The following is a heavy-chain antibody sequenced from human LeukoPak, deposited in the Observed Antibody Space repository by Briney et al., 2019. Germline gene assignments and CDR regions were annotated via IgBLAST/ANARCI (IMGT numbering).Heavy chain of an antibody. D-gene: IGHD3-9*01. CDR3: ARGDYDILTGEYYYFDY. V-gene: IGHV3-30-3*01. CDR1: GFTFSSYA. Sequence: QAGGSLRLSCAASGFTFSSYAMHWVRQAPGKGLEWVAVISYDGSNKYYADSVKGRFTISRDNSKNTLYLQMNSLRAEDTAVYYCARGDYDILTGEYYYFDYWGQGTLVTVSS. CDR2: ISYDGSNK. J-gene: IGHJ4*02.